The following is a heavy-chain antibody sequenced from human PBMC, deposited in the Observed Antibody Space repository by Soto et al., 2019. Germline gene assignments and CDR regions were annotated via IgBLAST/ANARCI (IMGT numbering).Heavy chain of an antibody. CDR3: ATTTGDY. J-gene: IGHJ4*02. D-gene: IGHD4-17*01. CDR1: GGSLSSSSYY. CDR2: IYYSGST. V-gene: IGHV4-39*01. Sequence: SETLSLTCTVSGGSLSSSSYYWGWIRQPPGKGLEWIGSIYYSGSTYYNPSLKSRVTISVDTSKNQFSLKLSSVTAADTAVYYCATTTGDYWGQGTLVTVSS.